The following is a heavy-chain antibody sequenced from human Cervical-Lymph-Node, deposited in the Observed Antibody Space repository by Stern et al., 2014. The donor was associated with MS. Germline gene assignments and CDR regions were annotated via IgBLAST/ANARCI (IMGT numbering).Heavy chain of an antibody. CDR1: GGSISSGSYY. D-gene: IGHD6-13*01. J-gene: IGHJ3*02. Sequence: QVQLQESGPGLVKPSQTLSLTCTVSGGSISSGSYYWSWIRQPAGKGLEWIGRIYTSGSTNYNPSLKSRVTISVDTSKNQFSLKLSSVTAADTAVYYCARDRYSSSWPDAFDIWGQGTMVTVSS. CDR2: IYTSGST. V-gene: IGHV4-61*02. CDR3: ARDRYSSSWPDAFDI.